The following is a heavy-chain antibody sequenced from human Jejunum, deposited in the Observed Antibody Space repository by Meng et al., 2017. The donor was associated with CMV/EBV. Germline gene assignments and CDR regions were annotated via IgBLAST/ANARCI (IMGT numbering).Heavy chain of an antibody. CDR3: ARGPGD. CDR2: ISSDGTTT. CDR1: GFTFSGYW. Sequence: EVQLVVSGGGSVQPGGSLRVSCIASGFTFSGYWMHWVRQVPGEGLVWLSRISSDGTTTYYADSVKGRFTISRDNVKNTLYLQMNSLRAEDTAVYYCARGPGDLGQGTLVTVSS. D-gene: IGHD4-17*01. J-gene: IGHJ4*02. V-gene: IGHV3-74*01.